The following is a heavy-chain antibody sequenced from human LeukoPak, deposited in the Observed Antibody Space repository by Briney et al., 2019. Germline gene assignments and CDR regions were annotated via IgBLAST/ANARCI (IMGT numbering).Heavy chain of an antibody. CDR2: INPKSGGT. J-gene: IGHJ5*02. V-gene: IGHV1-2*02. CDR3: ARWEVVAATRSWFDP. D-gene: IGHD2-15*01. Sequence: GASVMVSCKASGYTFTGYYIHWVRQAPGQGLEWMGWINPKSGGTNYAQKFQGSVTMSRDTSISTAYMELRRLRSDDTAVYYCARWEVVAATRSWFDPWGQGTLVTVSS. CDR1: GYTFTGYY.